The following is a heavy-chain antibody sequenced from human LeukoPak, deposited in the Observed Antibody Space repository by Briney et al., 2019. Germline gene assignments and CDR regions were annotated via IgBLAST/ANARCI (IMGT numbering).Heavy chain of an antibody. CDR3: ARRLTTEETFEY. V-gene: IGHV5-51*01. CDR2: IYPGDSDT. CDR1: GYSFTTYW. D-gene: IGHD1-1*01. J-gene: IGHJ4*01. Sequence: GESLKIFCKGSGYSFTTYWSGCVRQMPGKGLEWMGIIYPGDSDTRYSPSFQGQITISADKSISTAYLQWNSLRASDTAMYYCARRLTTEETFEYWGQGGLVTVSS.